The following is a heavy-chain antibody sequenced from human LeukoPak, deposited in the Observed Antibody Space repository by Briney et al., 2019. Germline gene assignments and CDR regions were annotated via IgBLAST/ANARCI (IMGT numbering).Heavy chain of an antibody. CDR3: RVRGNFDY. V-gene: IGHV3-64*01. J-gene: IGHJ4*02. Sequence: GGSLRLSCAASGFTFSSYAMHWVRQAPGKGLEYVSAISSNGGSTYYANSVKGRFTISRDNSKNTLYLQMGSLRAEDMAVYYCRVRGNFDYWGQGTLVTVSS. CDR2: ISSNGGST. D-gene: IGHD3-10*01. CDR1: GFTFSSYA.